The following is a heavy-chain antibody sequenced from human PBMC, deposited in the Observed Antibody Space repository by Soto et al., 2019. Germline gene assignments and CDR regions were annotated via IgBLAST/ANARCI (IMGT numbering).Heavy chain of an antibody. CDR3: ARHSANYYGSESYYNGRGWFDP. CDR1: GGSISSSSYY. D-gene: IGHD3-10*01. V-gene: IGHV4-39*01. J-gene: IGHJ5*02. CDR2: IYYSGST. Sequence: QLQLQESGPGLVKPSETLSLTCTVSGGSISSSSYYWGWIRQPPGKGLEWIGSIYYSGSTYYNPSLKGRVTISVDTSTNQFSLKLSSVAAADAAVYYCARHSANYYGSESYYNGRGWFDPCGQGTLVTVSS.